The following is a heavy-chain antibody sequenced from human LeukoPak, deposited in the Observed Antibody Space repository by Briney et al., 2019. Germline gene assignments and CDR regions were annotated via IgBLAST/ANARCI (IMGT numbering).Heavy chain of an antibody. V-gene: IGHV3-48*03. CDR1: GFTFNIYA. CDR2: ISSSGSTI. CDR3: AELGITMIGGV. Sequence: GGSLRLSCAASGFTFNIYAMSWVRQAPGKGLEWVSYISSSGSTIYYADSVKGRFTISRDNAKNSLYLQMNSLRAEDTAVYYCAELGITMIGGVWGKGTTVTISS. D-gene: IGHD3-10*02. J-gene: IGHJ6*04.